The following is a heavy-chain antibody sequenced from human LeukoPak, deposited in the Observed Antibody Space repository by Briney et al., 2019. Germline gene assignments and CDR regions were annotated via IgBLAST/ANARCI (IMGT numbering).Heavy chain of an antibody. CDR2: IYSGGST. Sequence: GGSLRLSCAASGLTVSSNYMSWVRQAPGKGPEWVSVIYSGGSTYYADSVKGRFTISRDNSKNSLYLQMNSLRAEDTALYYCAKVSGYSSSWYALWGQGTLVTVSS. D-gene: IGHD6-13*01. V-gene: IGHV3-53*05. CDR1: GLTVSSNY. J-gene: IGHJ4*02. CDR3: AKVSGYSSSWYAL.